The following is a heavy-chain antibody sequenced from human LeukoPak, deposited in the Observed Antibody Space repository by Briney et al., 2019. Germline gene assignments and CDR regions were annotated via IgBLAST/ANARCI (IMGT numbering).Heavy chain of an antibody. CDR3: ASASRSAYYDSSGSADALDI. V-gene: IGHV3-74*01. Sequence: GGSLRLSCAASGFTFSSHWMYWVRQAPTKGLVWVSRISGDGSRTTYADSVKGRFTVSRDNAKTTLYLQMNSLRADDTALYYCASASRSAYYDSSGSADALDIWGQGTMVTVSS. D-gene: IGHD3-22*01. J-gene: IGHJ3*02. CDR1: GFTFSSHW. CDR2: ISGDGSRT.